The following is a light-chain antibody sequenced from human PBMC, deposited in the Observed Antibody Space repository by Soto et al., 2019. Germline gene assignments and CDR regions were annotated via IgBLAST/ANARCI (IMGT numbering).Light chain of an antibody. CDR1: QSVRSD. J-gene: IGKJ3*01. CDR3: QQRSNWLFT. Sequence: EIVLTQSPGTLSLSPGERAILSYRASQSVRSDLAWYQQKPGQAPRLLIYGASTRATGVPARFSGSGSGTDFTLTISSLEPEDFAVYYCQQRSNWLFTFGPGTKVDI. V-gene: IGKV3-11*01. CDR2: GAS.